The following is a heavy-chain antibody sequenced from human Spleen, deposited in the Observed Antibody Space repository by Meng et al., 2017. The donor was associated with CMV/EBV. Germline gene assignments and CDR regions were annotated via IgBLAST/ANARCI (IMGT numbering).Heavy chain of an antibody. V-gene: IGHV3-48*03. CDR1: GFTFSGYE. CDR3: ARDSKYSSSSVDYYYYGMDV. Sequence: GESLKISCAASGFTFSGYEMNWVRQAPGKGLEWVSYISYTGNTISYADSVKGRFSISRDNAKNSLYLQMNSLRAEDTAVYYCARDSKYSSSSVDYYYYGMDVWGQGTTVTVSS. J-gene: IGHJ6*02. CDR2: ISYTGNTI. D-gene: IGHD6-6*01.